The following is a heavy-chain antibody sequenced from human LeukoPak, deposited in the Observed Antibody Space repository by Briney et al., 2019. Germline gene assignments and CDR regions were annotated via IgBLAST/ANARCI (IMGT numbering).Heavy chain of an antibody. CDR1: GYTFSAYY. D-gene: IGHD1/OR15-1a*01. CDR3: VRAGCGGNIFND. Sequence: ATVKVSCKTSGYTFSAYYLHWVRQAPGQGLEWMGWINSNSGTTKYTQKFQGRVTMTRDTSISTSYMELSRLTYDDTAIFYCVRAGCGGNIFNDWGQGTLVTVSS. CDR2: INSNSGTT. V-gene: IGHV1-2*02. J-gene: IGHJ4*02.